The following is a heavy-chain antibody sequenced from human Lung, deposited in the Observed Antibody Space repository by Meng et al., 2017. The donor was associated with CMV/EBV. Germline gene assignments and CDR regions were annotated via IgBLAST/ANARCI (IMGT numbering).Heavy chain of an antibody. J-gene: IGHJ4*02. D-gene: IGHD3-22*01. V-gene: IGHV3-21*06. CDR1: GFTFSTFS. Sequence: GGSLRLSCAASGFTFSTFSMAWVRQAPGRGLEWVASISSSTASVYYAGSVQGRFTISRDNARNSLFLQMNSATAEDTAVYYCARDGSDYYDVIGYGPVDYWGQRVLVTVSS. CDR2: ISSSTASV. CDR3: ARDGSDYYDVIGYGPVDY.